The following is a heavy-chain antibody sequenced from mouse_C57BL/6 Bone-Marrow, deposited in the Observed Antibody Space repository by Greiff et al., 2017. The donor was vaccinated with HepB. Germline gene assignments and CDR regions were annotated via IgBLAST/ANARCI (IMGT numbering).Heavy chain of an antibody. V-gene: IGHV5-6*01. CDR3: ARQGNYYGSRGFDY. Sequence: EVNVVESGGDLVKPGGSLKLSCAASGFTFSSYGMSWVRQTPDKRLEWVATISSGGSYTYYPDSVKGRFTISRDNAKNTLYRQMSSLKSEDTAMYYCARQGNYYGSRGFDYWGQGTTLTVSS. CDR1: GFTFSSYG. D-gene: IGHD1-1*01. J-gene: IGHJ2*01. CDR2: ISSGGSYT.